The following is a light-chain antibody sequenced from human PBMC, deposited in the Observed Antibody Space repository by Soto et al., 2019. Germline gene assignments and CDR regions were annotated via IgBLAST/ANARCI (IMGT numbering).Light chain of an antibody. J-gene: IGLJ3*02. Sequence: QSVLTQPPSVSAAPGQRVTISCSGSSSNIGNNYVFWYQQLPGTAPKLLIYDNYKRPSGITDRFSGSKSDTSATLGIAGIQTGDEADYYCGTWDSSLSVVVFGGGTQLTVL. CDR3: GTWDSSLSVVV. CDR1: SSNIGNNY. V-gene: IGLV1-51*01. CDR2: DNY.